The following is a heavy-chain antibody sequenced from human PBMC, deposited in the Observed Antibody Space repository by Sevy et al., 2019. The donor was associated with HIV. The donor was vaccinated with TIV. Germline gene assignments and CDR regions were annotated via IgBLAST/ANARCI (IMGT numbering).Heavy chain of an antibody. Sequence: GGSLRLSCAASGFTFTNFPMHWVRQAPGRGLEWVAIISFNGNHEFYADSLKGRFTISRDNSKSTLYLQMNSLRREDTAVYYCVRTAGLTGSYEYWGQGTQVTVSS. V-gene: IGHV3-30-3*01. J-gene: IGHJ4*02. CDR1: GFTFTNFP. D-gene: IGHD3-9*01. CDR2: ISFNGNHE. CDR3: VRTAGLTGSYEY.